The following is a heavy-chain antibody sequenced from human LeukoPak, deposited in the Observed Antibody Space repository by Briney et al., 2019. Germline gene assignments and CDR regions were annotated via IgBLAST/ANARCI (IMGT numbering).Heavy chain of an antibody. D-gene: IGHD3-10*02. CDR3: ARDLCWGCFDD. CDR2: ITSSGGST. CDR1: GFTFNTYG. V-gene: IGHV3-23*01. Sequence: GGSLRLSCSASGFTFNTYGMTWVRQAPGKGLEWVSAITSSGGSTYYGDSVKGRFTISRDNSRNTLYLQMNSLRVDDTAVYYCARDLCWGCFDDWGQGNLVTVSS. J-gene: IGHJ4*02.